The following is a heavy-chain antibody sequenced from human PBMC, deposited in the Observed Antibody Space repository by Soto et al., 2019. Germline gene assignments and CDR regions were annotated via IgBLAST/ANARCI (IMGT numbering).Heavy chain of an antibody. CDR1: GFTFSDYY. CDR3: ARVSPAPIAARLGGIDY. CDR2: ISSSSSYT. V-gene: IGHV3-11*06. Sequence: GGSLRLSCAASGFTFSDYYMSWIRQAPGKGLEWVSYISSSSSYTNYADSVKGRFTISRDNAKNSLYLQMNSLRAEDTAVYYCARVSPAPIAARLGGIDYWGQGTLVTVSS. D-gene: IGHD6-6*01. J-gene: IGHJ4*02.